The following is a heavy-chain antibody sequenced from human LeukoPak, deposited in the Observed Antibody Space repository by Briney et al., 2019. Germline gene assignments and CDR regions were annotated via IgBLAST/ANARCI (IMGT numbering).Heavy chain of an antibody. D-gene: IGHD3-22*01. CDR3: ASQAPYYYDSSGIDY. CDR2: IYYSGST. Sequence: NPSETLSLTCTVSGGSISSGDYYWSWIRQPPGKRLEWIGYIYYSGSTYYNPSLKSRVTISVDTSKNQFSLKLSSVTAADTAVYYCASQAPYYYDSSGIDYWGQGTLVTVSS. V-gene: IGHV4-30-4*08. J-gene: IGHJ4*02. CDR1: GGSISSGDYY.